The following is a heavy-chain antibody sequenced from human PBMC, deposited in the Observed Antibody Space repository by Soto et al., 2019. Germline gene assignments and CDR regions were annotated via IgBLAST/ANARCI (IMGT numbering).Heavy chain of an antibody. CDR2: ISSSSSYI. J-gene: IGHJ4*02. D-gene: IGHD7-27*01. V-gene: IGHV3-21*01. CDR1: GFTFSDYS. CDR3: ARDQRSRTWGDFDY. Sequence: EVQLVESGGGLVKPGGSLRLSCAASGFTFSDYSMNWVRQAPGKGLEWVSSISSSSSYIYYADSVKGRFTVSRDNAKISLYLQMNSLRAEDTAIYYCARDQRSRTWGDFDYWGQGTLVAVSP.